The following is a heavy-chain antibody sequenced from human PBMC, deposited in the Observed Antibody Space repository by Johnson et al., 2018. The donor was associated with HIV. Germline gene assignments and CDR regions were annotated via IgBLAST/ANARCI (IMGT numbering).Heavy chain of an antibody. J-gene: IGHJ3*02. Sequence: QVQLVESGGGLVQPGRSLRLSCAASGFTFDDYAMHWVRQAPGKGLEWVAVISYDGSNKYYADSVKGRFTISRDNSKNTLYLQMNSLRAEDAAVYYCARDLRGYPIIDAFDIWGQGTMVTVSS. V-gene: IGHV3-30*04. CDR3: ARDLRGYPIIDAFDI. D-gene: IGHD3-3*01. CDR2: ISYDGSNK. CDR1: GFTFDDYA.